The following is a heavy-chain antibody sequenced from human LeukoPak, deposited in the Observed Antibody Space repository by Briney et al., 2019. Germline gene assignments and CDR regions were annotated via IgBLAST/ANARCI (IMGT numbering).Heavy chain of an antibody. Sequence: GASVKVSCKASGYTFSNYDINWVRQATGQGLEWMGWMNPNTGNTGYAQKFQGRVTMTRNTSISTAYMELSSLRSEDTAMYYCARAKRVAVAATSYWFDPWGQGTLVTVSS. CDR3: ARAKRVAVAATSYWFDP. J-gene: IGHJ5*02. CDR1: GYTFSNYD. D-gene: IGHD2-15*01. CDR2: MNPNTGNT. V-gene: IGHV1-8*01.